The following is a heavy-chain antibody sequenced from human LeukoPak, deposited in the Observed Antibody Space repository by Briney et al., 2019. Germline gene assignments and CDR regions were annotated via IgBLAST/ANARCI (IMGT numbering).Heavy chain of an antibody. CDR2: ISYDGSNK. Sequence: GGSLRLSCAASGFTFSSYAMHWVRQAPGKGLEWVAVISYDGSNKYYADSVKGRFTISRDNSKNTLYLQMNSLRAEDTAVYYCARSGRGPYYYMDVWGKGTRSPSP. V-gene: IGHV3-30*01. D-gene: IGHD1-26*01. CDR1: GFTFSSYA. J-gene: IGHJ6*03. CDR3: ARSGRGPYYYMDV.